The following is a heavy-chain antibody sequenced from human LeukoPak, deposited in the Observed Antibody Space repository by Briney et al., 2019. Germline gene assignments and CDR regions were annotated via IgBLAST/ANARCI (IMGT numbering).Heavy chain of an antibody. J-gene: IGHJ4*02. CDR2: ISYDGSNK. Sequence: PGGSLRLPCAASGLTFSTYAMHWVRQAPGKGLEWVAVISYDGSNKYYADSVKGRFTISRDNSKNTLYLQMNSLRTEDTAVYYCARSGRYFDWLLSPDWGQGTLVTVSS. V-gene: IGHV3-30-3*01. CDR3: ARSGRYFDWLLSPD. CDR1: GLTFSTYA. D-gene: IGHD3-9*01.